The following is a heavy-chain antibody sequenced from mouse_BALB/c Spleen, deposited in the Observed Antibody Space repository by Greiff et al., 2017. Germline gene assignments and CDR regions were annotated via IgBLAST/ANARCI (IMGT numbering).Heavy chain of an antibody. D-gene: IGHD4-1*01. CDR1: GFTFSDYY. CDR2: ISDGGSYT. J-gene: IGHJ4*01. Sequence: EVQRVESGGGLVKPGGSLKLSCAASGFTFSDYYMYWVRQTPEKRLEWVATISDGGSYTYYPDSVKGRFTISRDNAKNNLYLQMSSLKSEDTAMYYGARGLQTGTYAMDYWGQGTSVTVAS. V-gene: IGHV5-4*02. CDR3: ARGLQTGTYAMDY.